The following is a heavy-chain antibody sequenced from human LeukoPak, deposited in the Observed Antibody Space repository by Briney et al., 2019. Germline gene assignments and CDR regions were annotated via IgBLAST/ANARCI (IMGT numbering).Heavy chain of an antibody. J-gene: IGHJ4*02. CDR3: AKVGTPQLWLPYFDY. Sequence: GGSLRLSCAASGFTFSSYAMSWVRQAPGKGLEWVSAISGSGGSTYYADSVKGRFTISRDNSKNTLYLQMNSLRAEDTAVYYCAKVGTPQLWLPYFDYWGQGTLATVSS. D-gene: IGHD5-18*01. CDR2: ISGSGGST. CDR1: GFTFSSYA. V-gene: IGHV3-23*01.